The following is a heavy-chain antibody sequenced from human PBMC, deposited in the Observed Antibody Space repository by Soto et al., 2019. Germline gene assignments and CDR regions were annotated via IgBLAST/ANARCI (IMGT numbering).Heavy chain of an antibody. Sequence: SSETLSLTCTVSGGSISSSSYYWGWIRQPPGKGLEWIGSIYYSGSTYYNPSLKNRVTISVDTSKNQFSLKLSSVTAADTAVYYCARHIAVAGYYFDYWGQGTLVTVSS. CDR2: IYYSGST. CDR1: GGSISSSSYY. CDR3: ARHIAVAGYYFDY. J-gene: IGHJ4*02. V-gene: IGHV4-39*01. D-gene: IGHD6-19*01.